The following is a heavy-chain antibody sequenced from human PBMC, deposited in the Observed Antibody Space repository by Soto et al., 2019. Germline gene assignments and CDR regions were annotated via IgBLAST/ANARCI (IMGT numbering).Heavy chain of an antibody. V-gene: IGHV3-23*01. D-gene: IGHD4-4*01. CDR2: ITTGGINT. J-gene: IGHJ4*02. Sequence: LRLSCATSGFTFGSYAMTWVRQAPGKGLQWVSSITTGGINTHYADFVGGRFTISRDNSKNTVYLQMNSLRVEDTAVYYCGKVMTDFSKAVGDDWGQGAQVTVSS. CDR1: GFTFGSYA. CDR3: GKVMTDFSKAVGDD.